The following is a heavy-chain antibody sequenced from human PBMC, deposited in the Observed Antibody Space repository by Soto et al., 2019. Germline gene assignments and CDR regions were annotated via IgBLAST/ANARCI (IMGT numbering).Heavy chain of an antibody. CDR3: AKDRHCSGGSCVSDFDY. J-gene: IGHJ4*02. V-gene: IGHV3-30*18. CDR1: GFTFISYG. D-gene: IGHD2-15*01. Sequence: QVQLVESGGGVVQLGRSLRLSCAASGFTFISYGWHWAGKAPGKGLEWVAVISYDGSNKYYADSVKGRFTISRDNSKNTLYLQMNSLRAEDTAVYYCAKDRHCSGGSCVSDFDYWGQGTLVTVSS. CDR2: ISYDGSNK.